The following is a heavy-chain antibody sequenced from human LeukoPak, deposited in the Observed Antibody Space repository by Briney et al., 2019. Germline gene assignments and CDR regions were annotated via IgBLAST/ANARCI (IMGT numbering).Heavy chain of an antibody. CDR1: GFTFSSYA. J-gene: IGHJ4*02. Sequence: GGSLRLSCAASGFTFSSYAMHWVRQAPGKGLEYVSAISSNGGSTYYANSVKGRFTISRDNSKNTLYLQMGSLRAEDMAVYYCARARLGSYFDYWGQGTLVTVSS. CDR2: ISSNGGST. V-gene: IGHV3-64*01. CDR3: ARARLGSYFDY. D-gene: IGHD1-26*01.